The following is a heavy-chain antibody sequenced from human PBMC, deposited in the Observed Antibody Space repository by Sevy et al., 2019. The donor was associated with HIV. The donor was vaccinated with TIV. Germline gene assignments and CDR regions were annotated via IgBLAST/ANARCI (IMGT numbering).Heavy chain of an antibody. CDR2: ISSSGTTI. V-gene: IGHV3-48*03. CDR1: GFTFSSYE. J-gene: IGHJ5*02. D-gene: IGHD3-22*01. CDR3: ARKGGAYDIGFDP. Sequence: GGSLRLSCVASGFTFSSYEMTWVRQTPGKGLEWVSSISSSGTTIYYGGSVEGRFTISRDNPKNSVYLQMNSLRVEDTAVYYCARKGGAYDIGFDPWGQGTLVTVSS.